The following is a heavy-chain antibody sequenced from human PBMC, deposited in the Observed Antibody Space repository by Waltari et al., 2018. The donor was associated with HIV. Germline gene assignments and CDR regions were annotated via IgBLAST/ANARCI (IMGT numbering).Heavy chain of an antibody. CDR3: ARDQGGTYYFDS. J-gene: IGHJ4*02. V-gene: IGHV6-1*01. CDR1: WDSVYSNSAA. Sequence: VQLQQSGPGLVKPSQTLSLTCAISWDSVYSNSAARSWIRQSPSRGLEWLARTYYRSKWYNDYAVSLKSRITINADTTKNQFSLQLNSLTPEDTAVYYCARDQGGTYYFDSWGQGTLVIVSS. CDR2: TYYRSKWYN. D-gene: IGHD1-7*01.